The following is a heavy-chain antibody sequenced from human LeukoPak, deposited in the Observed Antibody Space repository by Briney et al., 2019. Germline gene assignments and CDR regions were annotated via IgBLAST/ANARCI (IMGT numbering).Heavy chain of an antibody. CDR1: GFTFDDYA. Sequence: PGGSLRLSCAASGFTFDDYAMPWVRQAPGKGLEWVSGISASGGSTFYADSVKGRFTISRDNSKNTLYLQMNGLRAEDTAVYYCVREGPRGLAFDIWGQGTMVTVSS. CDR2: ISASGGST. J-gene: IGHJ3*02. V-gene: IGHV3-23*01. CDR3: VREGPRGLAFDI.